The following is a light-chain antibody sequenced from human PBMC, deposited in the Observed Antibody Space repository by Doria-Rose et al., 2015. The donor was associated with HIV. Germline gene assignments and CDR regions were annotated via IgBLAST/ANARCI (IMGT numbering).Light chain of an antibody. CDR2: GAS. Sequence: DIRLTQSPSFLSASVGVRVTITCRASQGISRYLAWYQQKPGKAPTLLIFGASTLQSGVQSRFSGSGSGTEFTLTISSLQPEDFATYYCQQFDSFPRTFGQGTKVELK. CDR3: QQFDSFPRT. V-gene: IGKV1-9*01. CDR1: QGISRY. J-gene: IGKJ1*01.